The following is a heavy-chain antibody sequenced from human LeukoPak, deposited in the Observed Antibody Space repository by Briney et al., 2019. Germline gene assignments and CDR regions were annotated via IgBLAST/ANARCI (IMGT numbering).Heavy chain of an antibody. CDR3: ARRGAQGSEYYYYYYMDV. J-gene: IGHJ6*03. CDR2: IKQDESEK. D-gene: IGHD1-26*01. CDR1: GFTFSSYW. V-gene: IGHV3-7*01. Sequence: GGSLRLSCAASGFTFSSYWMSWVRQAPGKGLEWVANIKQDESEKDYVDSVKGRFTISRDNAKNSLYLQMNSLRAEDTAVYYCARRGAQGSEYYYYYYMDVWGKGTTVTVSS.